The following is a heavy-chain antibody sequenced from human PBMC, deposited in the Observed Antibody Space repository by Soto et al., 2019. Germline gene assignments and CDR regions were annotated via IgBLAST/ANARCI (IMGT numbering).Heavy chain of an antibody. CDR1: GGSISSYY. Sequence: KPSETLSLTCTVSGGSISSYYWSWIRQPPGKGLEWIGYIYYSGSTNYNPSLKSRVTISVDTSKNQFSLKLSSVTAADTAVYYCARDATYYGSGSYWGAYYYYGMDVWGQGTTVTVSS. CDR2: IYYSGST. V-gene: IGHV4-59*01. D-gene: IGHD3-10*01. CDR3: ARDATYYGSGSYWGAYYYYGMDV. J-gene: IGHJ6*02.